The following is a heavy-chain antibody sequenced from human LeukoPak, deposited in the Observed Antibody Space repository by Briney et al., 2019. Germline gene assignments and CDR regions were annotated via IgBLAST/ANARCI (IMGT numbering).Heavy chain of an antibody. Sequence: GGSLRLSCAASGFTVSSNYMNWVRQAPGKGLEWVSVVYRGGNTYYADSVKGRFTISRDNSKNTLFLQMHSLRAEDTAVYYCARDRYYYGSGSSFDYWGQGTLVTVSS. CDR3: ARDRYYYGSGSSFDY. V-gene: IGHV3-66*01. D-gene: IGHD3-10*01. CDR2: VYRGGNT. CDR1: GFTVSSNY. J-gene: IGHJ4*02.